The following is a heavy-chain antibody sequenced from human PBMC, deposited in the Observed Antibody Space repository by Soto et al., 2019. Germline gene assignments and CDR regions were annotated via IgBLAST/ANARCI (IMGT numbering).Heavy chain of an antibody. J-gene: IGHJ4*02. V-gene: IGHV3-23*01. Sequence: GGSLRLSCAASGFTFSSYAMSWVRQAPGKGLEWVSAISGSGGSTYYADSVKGRFTISRDNSKNTLYLQMNSLRAEDTTVYYCAKNGPFYSYDSSGPLYYFDYWGQGSLVTVSS. CDR3: AKNGPFYSYDSSGPLYYFDY. CDR2: ISGSGGST. D-gene: IGHD3-22*01. CDR1: GFTFSSYA.